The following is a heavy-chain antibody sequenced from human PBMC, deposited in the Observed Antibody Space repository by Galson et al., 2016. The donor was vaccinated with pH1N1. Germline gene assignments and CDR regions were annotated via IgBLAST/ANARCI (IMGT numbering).Heavy chain of an antibody. CDR1: GGTFSSHA. CDR3: ARGSGYSGTYGNAFDI. J-gene: IGHJ3*02. CDR2: IIGMFGTT. D-gene: IGHD1-26*01. Sequence: SVKVSCKASGGTFSSHAISWVRQAPGQGLEWMGGIIGMFGTTSYAQKFQGRVTITADEFTSTAYMELNNLRSEDTAVYYCARGSGYSGTYGNAFDIWGQGTMVTVSS. V-gene: IGHV1-69*13.